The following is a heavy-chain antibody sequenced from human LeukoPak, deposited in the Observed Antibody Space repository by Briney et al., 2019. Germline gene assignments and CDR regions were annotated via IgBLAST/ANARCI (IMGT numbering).Heavy chain of an antibody. CDR2: INHSGST. V-gene: IGHV4-34*01. D-gene: IGHD3-10*01. CDR3: ARGLGRSLTMVPGVMDV. J-gene: IGHJ6*02. Sequence: SETLSLTCAVYGGSFSGYYWSWIRQPPGKGLEWIGEINHSGSTNYNPSLKSRVTISVDTSKNQFSLKLSSVTAADTAVYYCARGLGRSLTMVPGVMDVRGQGTTVTVSS. CDR1: GGSFSGYY.